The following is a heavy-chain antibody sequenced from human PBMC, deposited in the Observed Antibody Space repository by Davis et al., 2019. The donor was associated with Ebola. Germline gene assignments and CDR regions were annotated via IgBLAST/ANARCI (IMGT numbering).Heavy chain of an antibody. Sequence: MPSETLSLTCAVYGGSFSGYYWSWIRQPPGKGLEWIGEINHSGSTNYNPSLKSRVTISVDTSKNQFSLKLSSVTAADTAVYYCARLSGIVVVPAAISYYYGMDVWGQGTTVTVSS. V-gene: IGHV4-34*01. D-gene: IGHD2-2*01. CDR3: ARLSGIVVVPAAISYYYGMDV. CDR1: GGSFSGYY. J-gene: IGHJ6*02. CDR2: INHSGST.